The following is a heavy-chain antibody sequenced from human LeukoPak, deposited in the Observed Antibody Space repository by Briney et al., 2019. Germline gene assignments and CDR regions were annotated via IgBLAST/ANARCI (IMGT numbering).Heavy chain of an antibody. V-gene: IGHV4-59*01. CDR2: VYYSGST. CDR1: GGSISSYY. J-gene: IGHJ4*02. Sequence: PSETLSLTCTVSGGSISSYYWSWIRQPPGKGLEWIGYVYYSGSTNYNPSLKSRVTISVDTSKNQFSLKLSSVTAADTAVYYCAKETSSGNFVTIDCWGQGALVAVSS. CDR3: AKETSSGNFVTIDC. D-gene: IGHD1-26*01.